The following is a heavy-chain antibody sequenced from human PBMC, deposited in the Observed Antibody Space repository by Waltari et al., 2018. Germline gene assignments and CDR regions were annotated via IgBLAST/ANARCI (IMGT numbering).Heavy chain of an antibody. CDR3: AKGLGERYFDH. Sequence: EMQLLESGGGLARPRGSLGLSCAASGFSVGGYAMSWVRQAPGKGLEWVSSNSGGSGITSYAASVKGRFTIARDNSKNTLYLQMNSLRDEDAALYYCAKGLGERYFDHWGRGTLVTVSS. J-gene: IGHJ2*01. D-gene: IGHD3-10*01. CDR1: GFSVGGYA. CDR2: NSGGSGIT. V-gene: IGHV3-23*01.